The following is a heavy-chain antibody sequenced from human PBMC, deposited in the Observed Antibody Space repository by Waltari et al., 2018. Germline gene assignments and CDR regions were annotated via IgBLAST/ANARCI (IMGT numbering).Heavy chain of an antibody. CDR2: IYYSGST. Sequence: QVQLQESGPGLVKPSETLSLTCTVSGGSISSYSWSWIRQPPGKGLEWIGYIYYSGSTNYNPSLKSRVTISVDTSKNQFSLKLSSVTAADTAVYYCARGVDTAMIDYWGQGTLVTVSS. V-gene: IGHV4-59*01. J-gene: IGHJ4*02. CDR1: GGSISSYS. CDR3: ARGVDTAMIDY. D-gene: IGHD5-18*01.